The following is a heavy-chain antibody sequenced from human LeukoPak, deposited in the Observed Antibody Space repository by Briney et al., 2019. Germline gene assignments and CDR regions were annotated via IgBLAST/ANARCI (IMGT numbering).Heavy chain of an antibody. V-gene: IGHV1-18*01. Sequence: GASVKVSCKASGYTFTSYGISWVRQAPGQGLEWMGWISAYNGNTNYAQKLQGRVTMTTDTSTSTAYMELRSLRSDDTAVYYCARVAPPFDYYGSGSYESNWFDPWGQGTLVTVSS. J-gene: IGHJ5*02. D-gene: IGHD3-10*01. CDR3: ARVAPPFDYYGSGSYESNWFDP. CDR2: ISAYNGNT. CDR1: GYTFTSYG.